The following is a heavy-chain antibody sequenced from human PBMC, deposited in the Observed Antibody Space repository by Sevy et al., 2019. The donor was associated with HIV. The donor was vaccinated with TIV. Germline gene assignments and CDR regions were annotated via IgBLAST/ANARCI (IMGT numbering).Heavy chain of an antibody. Sequence: GWSLRLSCAASAFTFSTYGMHWVRQAPGKGLEWVAVIWFDGSNTYYADPVKGRFTISRDIAKNTLHLQMNSLRAEDTAVYYCARDLEFYDYGDYGPAFMPDYWGQGTLVTVSS. CDR2: IWFDGSNT. V-gene: IGHV3-33*01. CDR3: ARDLEFYDYGDYGPAFMPDY. CDR1: AFTFSTYG. J-gene: IGHJ4*02. D-gene: IGHD4-17*01.